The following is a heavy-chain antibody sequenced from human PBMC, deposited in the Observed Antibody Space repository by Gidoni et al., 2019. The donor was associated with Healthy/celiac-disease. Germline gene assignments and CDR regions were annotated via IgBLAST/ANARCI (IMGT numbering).Heavy chain of an antibody. CDR1: GFTFSSYG. D-gene: IGHD6-13*01. CDR3: AKTSRPYSSSWYFDY. Sequence: QVQLVESGGGVVQPGRSLRLSCAASGFTFSSYGMHWVRPAPGKGLEWVAVISYDGSNKYYADSVKGRFTIARDNSKNTLYLQMNSLRAEDTAVYYCAKTSRPYSSSWYFDYWGQGTLVTVSS. J-gene: IGHJ4*02. V-gene: IGHV3-30*18. CDR2: ISYDGSNK.